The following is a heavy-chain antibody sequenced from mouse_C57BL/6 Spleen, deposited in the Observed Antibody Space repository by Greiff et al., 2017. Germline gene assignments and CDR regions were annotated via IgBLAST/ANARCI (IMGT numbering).Heavy chain of an antibody. D-gene: IGHD4-1*01. Sequence: EVQLQQSGPELVKPGASVKISCKASGYTFTDYYMNWVKQSHGKSLEWIGDINPNNGGTSYNQKFKGKATLTVDKSSSTAYMELRSLTSEDSAVYYCARDSRWPLGAMDYWGQGTSVTVSS. CDR2: INPNNGGT. CDR1: GYTFTDYY. V-gene: IGHV1-26*01. CDR3: ARDSRWPLGAMDY. J-gene: IGHJ4*01.